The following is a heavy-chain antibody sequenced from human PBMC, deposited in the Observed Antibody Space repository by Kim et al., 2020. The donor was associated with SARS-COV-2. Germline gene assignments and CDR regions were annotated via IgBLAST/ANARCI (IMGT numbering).Heavy chain of an antibody. CDR3: AGYFYYSYYIDV. J-gene: IGHJ6*03. Sequence: GGSLRLSCAASGFTFSNYWMHWVRQVPGKGLVWVSRINTDGTSTRYADSVRGRFTISRDNAKNTLYLQMNSLRAEDTALYYCAGYFYYSYYIDVWGKGTT. D-gene: IGHD1-26*01. CDR2: INTDGTST. CDR1: GFTFSNYW. V-gene: IGHV3-74*01.